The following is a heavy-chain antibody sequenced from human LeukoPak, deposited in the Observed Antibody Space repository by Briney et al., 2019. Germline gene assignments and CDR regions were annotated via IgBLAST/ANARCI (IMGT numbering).Heavy chain of an antibody. D-gene: IGHD5-18*01. V-gene: IGHV3-23*01. Sequence: QAGGSLRLSCAASGFTFSSYAMSWVRQAPGKGLEWVSAISGSGGSTYYADSVKGRFTISRDNSKNTLYLQMNSLRAEDTAVYYCAEGYSYGTSFDYWGQGTLVTVSS. CDR3: AEGYSYGTSFDY. CDR2: ISGSGGST. CDR1: GFTFSSYA. J-gene: IGHJ4*02.